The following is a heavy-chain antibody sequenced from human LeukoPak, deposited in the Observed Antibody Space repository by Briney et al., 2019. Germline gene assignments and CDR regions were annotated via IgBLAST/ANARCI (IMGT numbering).Heavy chain of an antibody. D-gene: IGHD2-2*01. V-gene: IGHV3-11*06. Sequence: PGGSLRLSCAASGFPFSDYYMSWVRQAPGKGLEWVSYISSSSSYTNYADSVKGRFTISRDNAKNSLYLQMNSLRAEDTAVYYCARGYCSSTSCYVFAFDIWGQGTMVTVSS. J-gene: IGHJ3*02. CDR3: ARGYCSSTSCYVFAFDI. CDR2: ISSSSSYT. CDR1: GFPFSDYY.